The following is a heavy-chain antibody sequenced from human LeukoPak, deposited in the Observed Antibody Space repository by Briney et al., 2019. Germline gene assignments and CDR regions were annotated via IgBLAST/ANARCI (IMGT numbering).Heavy chain of an antibody. CDR1: GDSISSSSYY. J-gene: IGHJ4*02. D-gene: IGHD3-10*01. CDR3: AREYYYGSGSYYLGHYYFDY. CDR2: IYYSGST. V-gene: IGHV4-39*02. Sequence: PSETLSLTCTVSGDSISSSSYYWGWLRQPPGKGLEWIGTIYYSGSTYYNPSLKSRFTISVDTSKNQFSLKLSSVTAADTAVYYCAREYYYGSGSYYLGHYYFDYWGQGTLVTVSS.